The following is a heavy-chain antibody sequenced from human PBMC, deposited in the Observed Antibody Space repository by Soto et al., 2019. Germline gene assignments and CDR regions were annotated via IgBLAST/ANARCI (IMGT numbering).Heavy chain of an antibody. D-gene: IGHD3-10*01. V-gene: IGHV1-18*01. J-gene: IGHJ5*02. CDR1: GYTFTNYG. CDR2: INTYNGNT. Sequence: GASVKVSCKASGYTFTNYGISWVRQAPGQGLEWMGWINTYNGNTNHAQKLQGRVTMTTDTSTSTAYKKLRSLRSDDTAVFYCARGVGSGTYYNQYNWFDPWGQGTLVTVSS. CDR3: ARGVGSGTYYNQYNWFDP.